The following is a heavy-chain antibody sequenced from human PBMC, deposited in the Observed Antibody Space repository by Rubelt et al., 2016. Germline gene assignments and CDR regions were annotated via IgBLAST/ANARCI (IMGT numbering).Heavy chain of an antibody. J-gene: IGHJ4*02. CDR1: GGSLSGYY. V-gene: IGHV4-34*01. CDR2: INHRGST. D-gene: IGHD3-3*01. CDR3: ASHFDFWSAIDN. Sequence: QVQLQQWGAGLLKPSETLSLTCAVYGGSLSGYYWAWIRQPPGKGLEWIGEINHRGSTDYNPSLKGRVTISIDTSKNEFTLKLKSVTAADTAVYYCASHFDFWSAIDNWGRGTLVTVSS.